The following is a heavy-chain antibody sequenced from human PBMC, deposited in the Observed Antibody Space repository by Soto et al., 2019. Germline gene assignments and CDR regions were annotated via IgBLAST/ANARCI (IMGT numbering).Heavy chain of an antibody. CDR1: GYTFTSYA. CDR3: ARRGTAMVNPYFDY. Sequence: ASVKVSCKASGYTFTSYAMHWVRQAPGQRLEWMGWINAGNGNTKYSQKFQGRVTITRDTSASTAYMELSSLRSEDTAVYYCARRGTAMVNPYFDYWGQRTLVTVAS. D-gene: IGHD5-18*01. V-gene: IGHV1-3*01. J-gene: IGHJ4*02. CDR2: INAGNGNT.